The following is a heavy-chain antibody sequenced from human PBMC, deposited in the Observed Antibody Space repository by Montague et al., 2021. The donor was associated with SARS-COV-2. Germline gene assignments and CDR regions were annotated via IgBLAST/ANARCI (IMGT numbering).Heavy chain of an antibody. Sequence: SLRLSCAASGFTFSSYGMHWVRQAPGKGLEWVAVISYDGSNKYYADSVKGRFTISRDNSKNTLYLQMNSLRAEDTAVYYCAKDSYYYDFWSGYSSPHTYYYYYGMDVWGQGTKVTVSS. CDR1: GFTFSSYG. CDR2: ISYDGSNK. V-gene: IGHV3-30*18. D-gene: IGHD3-3*01. CDR3: AKDSYYYDFWSGYSSPHTYYYYYGMDV. J-gene: IGHJ6*02.